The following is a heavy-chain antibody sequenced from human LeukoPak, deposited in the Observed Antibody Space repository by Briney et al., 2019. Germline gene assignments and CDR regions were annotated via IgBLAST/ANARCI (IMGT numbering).Heavy chain of an antibody. CDR3: ARAMVRGVFDY. CDR1: GFTFDDYA. D-gene: IGHD3-10*01. V-gene: IGHV3-43D*04. J-gene: IGHJ4*02. CDR2: ISWDGGST. Sequence: GGPLRLSCAASGFTFDDYAMPWVRKAPGKGLEWVSLISWDGGSTYYADSVKGRFTISRDNSKNSLYLQMNSLRAEDTALYYCARAMVRGVFDYWGQGTLVTVSS.